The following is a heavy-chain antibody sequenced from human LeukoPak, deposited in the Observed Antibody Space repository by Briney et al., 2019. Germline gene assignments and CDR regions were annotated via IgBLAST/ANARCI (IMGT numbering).Heavy chain of an antibody. CDR3: ARHTSSWFDP. Sequence: SETLSLTCTVSGGSISSYYWSWIRQPPGKGLEWIGYIYYSGSTYYNPSLKSRVTISVDTSKNQFSLKLSSVTAADTAVYYCARHTSSWFDPWGQGTLVTVSS. J-gene: IGHJ5*02. CDR2: IYYSGST. CDR1: GGSISSYY. V-gene: IGHV4-59*08.